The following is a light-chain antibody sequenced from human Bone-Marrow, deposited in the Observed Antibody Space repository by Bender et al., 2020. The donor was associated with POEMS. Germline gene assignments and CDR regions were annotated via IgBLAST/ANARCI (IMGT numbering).Light chain of an antibody. V-gene: IGLV2-14*02. CDR1: SSDLGSFHL. J-gene: IGLJ3*02. CDR3: ARRDAGMSGRV. CDR2: EVT. Sequence: QSALTQPASVSGSPGESITISCTGTSSDLGSFHLVSGYQHHPGKAPKLIIYEVTKRPSGVPDRFSGSKSGNTASLTVSGRQSEDEADYYCARRDAGMSGRVFGGGTKLT.